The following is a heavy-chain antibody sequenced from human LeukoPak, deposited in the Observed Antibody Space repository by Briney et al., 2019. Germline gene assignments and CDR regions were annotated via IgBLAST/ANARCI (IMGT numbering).Heavy chain of an antibody. Sequence: GGSLRLSCAASGFTFSSYAMSWVRQAPGKGLEWVSAISGSGGSTYYADSVKGRFTISRDNPKNTLYLQMNSLRAEDTAVYYCAKGPPYYDFWSGYYQLDYWGQGTLVTVSS. CDR3: AKGPPYYDFWSGYYQLDY. CDR2: ISGSGGST. V-gene: IGHV3-23*01. CDR1: GFTFSSYA. D-gene: IGHD3-3*01. J-gene: IGHJ4*02.